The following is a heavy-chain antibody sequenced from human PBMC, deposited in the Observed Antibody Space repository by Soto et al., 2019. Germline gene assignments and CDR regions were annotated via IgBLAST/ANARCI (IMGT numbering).Heavy chain of an antibody. CDR3: ARVYYDILTGYYRFDY. CDR2: MNPNSGNT. D-gene: IGHD3-9*01. CDR1: GYTFTSYD. V-gene: IGHV1-8*01. Sequence: QVQLVQSGAEVKKPGASVKVSCKASGYTFTSYDINWVRQATGQGLEWMGWMNPNSGNTGYAQKFQGRVTMTRNTSISTAYMELSRLRSEDTAVYYCARVYYDILTGYYRFDYWGQGTLVTVSS. J-gene: IGHJ4*02.